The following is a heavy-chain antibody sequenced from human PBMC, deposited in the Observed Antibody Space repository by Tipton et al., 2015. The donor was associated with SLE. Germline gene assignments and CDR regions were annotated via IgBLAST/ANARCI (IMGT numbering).Heavy chain of an antibody. CDR1: GYSFNTYA. V-gene: IGHV1-18*01. D-gene: IGHD3-10*01. CDR3: ARHYYGSGSHWDFYYYYGLDV. CDR2: ISAYVSNT. J-gene: IGHJ6*02. Sequence: QLVQSGAEVKKPGASVKVSCKASGYSFNTYAVSWVRQAPGQGLEWVGWISAYVSNTNYAQRFQGRVTLTKDTGTATAYMEIRDLTSDDTAVYYCARHYYGSGSHWDFYYYYGLDVWGRGTTVTVSS.